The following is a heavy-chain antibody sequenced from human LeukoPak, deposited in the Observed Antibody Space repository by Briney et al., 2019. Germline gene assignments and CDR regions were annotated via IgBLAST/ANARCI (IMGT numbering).Heavy chain of an antibody. CDR2: IYYGGSS. CDR1: GGSISSYY. CDR3: ARDWVPTNLAVAHAFDI. Sequence: SSETLSLTCTVSGGSISSYYWSWIRQPPGKGLEWIGYIYYGGSSNYNPSLKSRLTISVDMSNNHFSLKLNSVTAADTAVYYCARDWVPTNLAVAHAFDIWGQGTTVTVSS. J-gene: IGHJ3*02. V-gene: IGHV4-59*01. D-gene: IGHD6-19*01.